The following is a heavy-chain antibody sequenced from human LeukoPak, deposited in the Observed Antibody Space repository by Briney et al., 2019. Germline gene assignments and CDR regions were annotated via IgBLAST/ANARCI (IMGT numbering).Heavy chain of an antibody. Sequence: GGSLRLSCAVSGFTISSYWMHWVRQAPGKGLVWVSRINRDGSSTSYVDSVKGRFTISKDNAKNTLYLQMNSLRAEDTAVYYCASRDQSCSGGVCYPIDYWGQGTLVTVSS. CDR2: INRDGSST. V-gene: IGHV3-74*01. CDR1: GFTISSYW. CDR3: ASRDQSCSGGVCYPIDY. D-gene: IGHD2-15*01. J-gene: IGHJ4*02.